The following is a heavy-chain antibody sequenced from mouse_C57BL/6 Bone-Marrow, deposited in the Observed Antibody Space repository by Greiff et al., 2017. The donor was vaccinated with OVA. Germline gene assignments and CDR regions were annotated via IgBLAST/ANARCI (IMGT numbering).Heavy chain of an antibody. CDR2: ISSGSSTI. V-gene: IGHV5-17*01. J-gene: IGHJ1*03. Sequence: DVKLQESGGGLVKPGGSLKLSCAASGFTFSDYGMHWVRQAPEKGLEWVAYISSGSSTIYYADTVRGRFTISSAKAKNTLFLQMTSLRSEDTAMYYCASYDYGWYFDVWGTGTTVTVSS. D-gene: IGHD2-4*01. CDR3: ASYDYGWYFDV. CDR1: GFTFSDYG.